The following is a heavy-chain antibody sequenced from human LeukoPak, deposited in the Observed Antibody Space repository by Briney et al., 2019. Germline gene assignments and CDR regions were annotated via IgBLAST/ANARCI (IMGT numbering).Heavy chain of an antibody. Sequence: PGGSLRLSCAASGFTFSSYAMSWVRQAPGEGLEWVSSIGSSSSYIYYADSLKGRFTISRDNAKNSLYLQMNSLRAEDTAVYYCARIQLDSYYYYMDVWGKGTTVTVSS. CDR1: GFTFSSYA. CDR2: IGSSSSYI. J-gene: IGHJ6*03. V-gene: IGHV3-21*01. CDR3: ARIQLDSYYYYMDV. D-gene: IGHD6-13*01.